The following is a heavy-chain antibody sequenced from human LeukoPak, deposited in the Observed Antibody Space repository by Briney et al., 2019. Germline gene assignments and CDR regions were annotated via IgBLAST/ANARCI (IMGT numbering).Heavy chain of an antibody. Sequence: SETLSLTCTVSGGSIRSSYYYWGWIRQPPGKGLEWIGSIYDSGSTYYNPSLKSRVTISVDTSKNQFSLKLNSVTAADTAVYYCASHDPVFRYDSSGYPNWFDPWGQGTLVTVSS. V-gene: IGHV4-39*01. CDR1: GGSIRSSYYY. D-gene: IGHD3-22*01. CDR3: ASHDPVFRYDSSGYPNWFDP. CDR2: IYDSGST. J-gene: IGHJ5*02.